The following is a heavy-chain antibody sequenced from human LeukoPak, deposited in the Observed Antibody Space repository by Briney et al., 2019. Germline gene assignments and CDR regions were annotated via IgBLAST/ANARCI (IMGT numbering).Heavy chain of an antibody. D-gene: IGHD3-22*01. CDR1: GGTFSSYA. CDR2: IIPIFGTA. Sequence: SVKVSCKASGGTFSSYAISWVRQAPGQGLEWMGGIIPIFGTANYAQKFQGRVTITADESTSTAYMELSSLRSEDTAVYYCARSGYSEWYFDLWGRGTLVTVSS. J-gene: IGHJ2*01. V-gene: IGHV1-69*13. CDR3: ARSGYSEWYFDL.